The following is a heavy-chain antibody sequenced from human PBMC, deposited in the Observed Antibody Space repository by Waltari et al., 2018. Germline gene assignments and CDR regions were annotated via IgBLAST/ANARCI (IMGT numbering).Heavy chain of an antibody. CDR3: ARVGIAARPRWFDP. Sequence: QVQLQESGPGLVTPSETLSLTCTVSGGSISRYYWRWIRQPPGKGLEWIGYIYYSGSTNYNPSLKSRVTISVDTSKNQFSLKLSSVTAADTAVYYCARVGIAARPRWFDPWGQGTLVTVSS. J-gene: IGHJ5*02. D-gene: IGHD6-6*01. CDR1: GGSISRYY. CDR2: IYYSGST. V-gene: IGHV4-59*01.